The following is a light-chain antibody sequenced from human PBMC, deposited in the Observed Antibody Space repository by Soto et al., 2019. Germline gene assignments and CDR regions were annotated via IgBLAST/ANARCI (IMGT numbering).Light chain of an antibody. CDR2: GAS. J-gene: IGKJ1*01. CDR1: QSVSSRY. V-gene: IGKV3-20*01. Sequence: EIVLTQSPGTLSLSPGERATLSCRARQSVSSRYVAWYQQKPGQAPRLLMYGASSTATGIPDRFSGSGSGTDFTLTISRLECEDFAVCYCQQYSNTHSTFGQGTKVEIK. CDR3: QQYSNTHST.